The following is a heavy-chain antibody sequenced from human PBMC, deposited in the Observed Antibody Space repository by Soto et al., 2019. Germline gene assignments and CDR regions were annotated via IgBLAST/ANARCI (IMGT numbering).Heavy chain of an antibody. CDR1: GGSFSSGGYY. V-gene: IGHV4-31*02. Sequence: SETLSLTCFVSGGSFSSGGYYWSWIRQRPGKALEYIGYVYYNGNTFYNPSLKSRVIISVDTSQNQFSLKLTSVTAADTAVYYCARGHCNGGDCPNWFDPWSQGTQVTVSS. D-gene: IGHD2-21*02. CDR2: VYYNGNT. CDR3: ARGHCNGGDCPNWFDP. J-gene: IGHJ5*02.